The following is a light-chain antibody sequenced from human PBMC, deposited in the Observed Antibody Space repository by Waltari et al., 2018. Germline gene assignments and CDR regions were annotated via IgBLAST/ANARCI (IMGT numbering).Light chain of an antibody. J-gene: IGLJ1*01. CDR2: EVS. CDR3: SSYTTSRAPGV. CDR1: DSDVGAYDF. V-gene: IGLV2-14*01. Sequence: QSALTQPASVSGSPGQSITISCSGTDSDVGAYDFVSWYQQHPGKAPHLIIYEVSNRPAWISNRFSASKSGNTASLTISGLQAEDEADYYCSSYTTSRAPGVFGTGTRVTVL.